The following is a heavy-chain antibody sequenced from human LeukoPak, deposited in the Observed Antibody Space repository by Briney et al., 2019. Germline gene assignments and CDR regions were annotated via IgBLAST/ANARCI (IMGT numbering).Heavy chain of an antibody. J-gene: IGHJ4*02. CDR2: IIPIFGTA. D-gene: IGHD5-12*01. CDR3: ARENSGYGYSFDY. CDR1: GGTFSSYA. V-gene: IGHV1-69*13. Sequence: SVKVSCKASGGTFSSYAISWVRQAPGQGLEWMGGIIPIFGTANYAQKFQGRVTITADESTSTAYMELSSLRSEDTAVYYCARENSGYGYSFDYWGQGTLVTVSS.